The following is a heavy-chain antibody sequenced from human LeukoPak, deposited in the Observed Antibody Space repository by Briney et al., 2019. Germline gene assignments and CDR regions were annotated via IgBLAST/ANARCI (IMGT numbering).Heavy chain of an antibody. CDR3: ARGRDRSETGDL. V-gene: IGHV4-34*01. Sequence: SETLSLTCAVYGGSCDDYYCSWIRQPPGKGLEWIGEIHPSGIFYYNSTLVSRVTISIDTSKTQFSLRLTSVTAADTAFYYCARGRDRSETGDLWGQGSLVTVSS. CDR1: GGSCDDYY. D-gene: IGHD5-24*01. J-gene: IGHJ5*02. CDR2: IHPSGIF.